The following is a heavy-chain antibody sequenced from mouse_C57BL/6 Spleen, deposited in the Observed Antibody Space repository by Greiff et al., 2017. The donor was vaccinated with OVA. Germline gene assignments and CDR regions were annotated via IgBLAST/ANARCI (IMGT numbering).Heavy chain of an antibody. CDR1: GYAFSSSW. D-gene: IGHD1-1*01. J-gene: IGHJ2*01. CDR2: IYPGDGDT. CDR3: ARSRGSSNYFDY. Sequence: VQLQQSGPELVKPGASVKISCKASGYAFSSSWMNWVKQRPGKGLEWIGRIYPGDGDTNYNGKFKGKATLTADKSSSTAYMQLSSLTSEDSAVYFCARSRGSSNYFDYWGQGTTLTVSS. V-gene: IGHV1-82*01.